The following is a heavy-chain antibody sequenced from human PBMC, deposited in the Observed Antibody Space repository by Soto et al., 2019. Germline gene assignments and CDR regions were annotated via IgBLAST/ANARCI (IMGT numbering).Heavy chain of an antibody. J-gene: IGHJ4*02. CDR1: GFNFYTYV. CDR2: ISSSGGST. D-gene: IGHD3-16*02. CDR3: GKDYRTSSTA. Sequence: EVQLLESGGGLVQPGGSLRLSCAASGFNFYTYVMSWVRQAPGKGLEWVSGISSSGGSTYYADSVRGRFTISRDNSKDTLYLQMNSLRADDTAVYFWGKDYRTSSTAWGQGTLVTVSS. V-gene: IGHV3-23*01.